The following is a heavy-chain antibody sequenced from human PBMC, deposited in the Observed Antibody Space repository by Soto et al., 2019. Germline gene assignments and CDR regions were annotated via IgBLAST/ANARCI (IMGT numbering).Heavy chain of an antibody. D-gene: IGHD3-22*01. Sequence: HPGGSLRLSCAASGFTFSSYGMHWVRQAPGKGLEWVAVISYDGSNKYYADSVKGRFTISRDNSKNTLYLQMNSLRAEDTAVYYCAKDPGYYDGSGYGYWGQGTLVTVSS. CDR1: GFTFSSYG. CDR3: AKDPGYYDGSGYGY. J-gene: IGHJ4*02. CDR2: ISYDGSNK. V-gene: IGHV3-30*18.